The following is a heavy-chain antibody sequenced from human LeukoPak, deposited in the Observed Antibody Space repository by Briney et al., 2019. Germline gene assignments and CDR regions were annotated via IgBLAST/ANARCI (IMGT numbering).Heavy chain of an antibody. J-gene: IGHJ4*02. CDR3: ASVIAVAVPYYFDE. CDR2: IYYSGNT. Sequence: ASETLSLTCTVSGGSISSNTYYWSWIRQHPGKGLEWIGYIYYSGNTYYNPSLKSRVTVSVDTSKNQFSLKLNSVNAADTAVYYCASVIAVAVPYYFDEWGQGTLVTVSS. CDR1: GGSISSNTYY. V-gene: IGHV4-31*03. D-gene: IGHD6-19*01.